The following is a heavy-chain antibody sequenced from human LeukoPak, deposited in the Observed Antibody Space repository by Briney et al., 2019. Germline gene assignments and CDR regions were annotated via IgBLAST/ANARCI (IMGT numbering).Heavy chain of an antibody. CDR2: VFHSGST. D-gene: IGHD6-19*01. V-gene: IGHV4-39*07. J-gene: IGHJ4*02. Sequence: PSETLSLTCTVSGGSISSSYYYWGWIRQPPGKGLEWIGEVFHSGSTNYNPSLKSRVTISIDKSKNQFSLEVTSVTAADTAIYYCARDLAVAGTNYFDFWGQGVLVTVSS. CDR1: GGSISSSYYY. CDR3: ARDLAVAGTNYFDF.